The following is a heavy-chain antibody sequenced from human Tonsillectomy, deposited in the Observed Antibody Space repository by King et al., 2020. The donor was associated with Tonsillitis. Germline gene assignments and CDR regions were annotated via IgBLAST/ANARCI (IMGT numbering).Heavy chain of an antibody. V-gene: IGHV3-23*04. J-gene: IGHJ4*02. D-gene: IGHD3-9*01. Sequence: VQLVESGGGLVQPGGSLRLSCAASGFTFSSYAMSWVRQAPGKGLEWVSAISGSGGSTYYADSVKGRFTISRDNSKNTLYLQMNSLRAEDTAVYYCAKVSTLLRYCAWLSKGSTYFAYWGQGTLVTVSS. CDR2: ISGSGGST. CDR3: AKVSTLLRYCAWLSKGSTYFAY. CDR1: GFTFSSYA.